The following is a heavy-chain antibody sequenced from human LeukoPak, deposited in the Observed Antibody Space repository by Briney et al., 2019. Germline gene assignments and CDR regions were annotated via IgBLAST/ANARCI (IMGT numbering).Heavy chain of an antibody. J-gene: IGHJ5*02. D-gene: IGHD2-2*01. CDR3: ARGRRAVDCSSTSCYPWTYNWFDP. Sequence: GSLRLSCAASGFTFSNAWMSWIRQPAGKGLEWIGRIYTSGSTNYNPSLKSRVTISVDTSKNQFSLKLSSVTAADTAVYYCARGRRAVDCSSTSCYPWTYNWFDPWAREPWSPSP. V-gene: IGHV4-4*07. CDR2: IYTSGST. CDR1: GFTFSNAW.